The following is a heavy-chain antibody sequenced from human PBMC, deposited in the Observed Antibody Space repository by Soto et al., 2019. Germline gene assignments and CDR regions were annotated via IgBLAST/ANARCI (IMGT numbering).Heavy chain of an antibody. V-gene: IGHV3-30*03. Sequence: GGSLRLSCADSGFTFSSYGMHWVRQAPGKGLERVAHISYDGSNNNYVDSVKGRFTISRDNSKNTLYLQMNSLRAEDTAVYYCARDSYYYDSSGYYTFDHWGQGTLVTVSS. CDR3: ARDSYYYDSSGYYTFDH. J-gene: IGHJ4*02. D-gene: IGHD3-22*01. CDR2: ISYDGSNN. CDR1: GFTFSSYG.